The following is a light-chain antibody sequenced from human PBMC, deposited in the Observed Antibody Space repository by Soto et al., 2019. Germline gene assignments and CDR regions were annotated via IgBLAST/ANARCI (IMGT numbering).Light chain of an antibody. J-gene: IGLJ1*01. CDR3: CSYAGSYIQYV. Sequence: QSVLTQPRSVSGSPGQSVTLSCTGTSSDIGNYDYVSWYQQHPGMAPKLIIYDVSKRPSGVPDRFSGSKSGNTASLTISGLQAEDEDDYYCCSYAGSYIQYVFGTGTKVTVL. V-gene: IGLV2-11*01. CDR2: DVS. CDR1: SSDIGNYDY.